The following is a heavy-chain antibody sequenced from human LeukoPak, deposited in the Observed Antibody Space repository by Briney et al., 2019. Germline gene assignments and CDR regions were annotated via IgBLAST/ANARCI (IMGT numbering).Heavy chain of an antibody. CDR1: GYTFTSYG. J-gene: IGHJ3*02. V-gene: IGHV1-18*01. Sequence: ASVKVSCKASGYTFTSYGISSVRQAAGQGLEGMGWINAYNGNTNYEKKLQGRVTMTTDPSTSTAYMELRSMRSYDTGVHCCARDLVGARRFRRNNGAFDIGGQGTMLTLS. D-gene: IGHD1-26*01. CDR2: INAYNGNT. CDR3: ARDLVGARRFRRNNGAFDI.